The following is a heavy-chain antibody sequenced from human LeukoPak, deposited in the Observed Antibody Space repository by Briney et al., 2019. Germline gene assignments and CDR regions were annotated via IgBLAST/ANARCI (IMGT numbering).Heavy chain of an antibody. CDR3: AGGDYHGSESYANY. D-gene: IGHD3-10*01. CDR2: INHSGSI. CDR1: GGSFSGYY. V-gene: IGHV4-34*01. Sequence: SETPSLTCAVYGGSFSGYYWGWIRQPPGKGLEWIGEINHSGSISYNSSLKSRVTISLDTSKNQFSLKLSSVTAADTAVYYCAGGDYHGSESYANYWGQGTLVTVSS. J-gene: IGHJ4*02.